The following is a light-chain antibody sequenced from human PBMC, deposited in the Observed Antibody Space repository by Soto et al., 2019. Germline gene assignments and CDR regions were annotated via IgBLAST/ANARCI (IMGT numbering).Light chain of an antibody. Sequence: DIQMTQSPSSLSASVGVIVTITCRASQSISSYLNWYQQKPGKAPKLLIYAASTLQSGVPSRFSGSGSGTDFTLTISCLQSEDFATYYCQQYCSYYWTFGQGTKVDIK. CDR2: AAS. V-gene: IGKV1-39*01. CDR3: QQYCSYYWT. J-gene: IGKJ1*01. CDR1: QSISSY.